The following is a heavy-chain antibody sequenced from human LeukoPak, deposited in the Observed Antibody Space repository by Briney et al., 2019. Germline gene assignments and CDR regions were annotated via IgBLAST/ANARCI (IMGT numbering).Heavy chain of an antibody. D-gene: IGHD2-21*01. CDR2: IYWNDDE. V-gene: IGHV2-5*01. Sequence: SCPTLVKPTQTLTLTCTFSGFSLSTSGVGVGWIRQPPGKALEWLALIYWNDDERYSPSLKSRLTITKDTSKNQVVLTMTNMDPVDTATYYCAHRGEGSKPLYWGQGTLVTVSS. CDR3: AHRGEGSKPLY. J-gene: IGHJ4*02. CDR1: GFSLSTSGVG.